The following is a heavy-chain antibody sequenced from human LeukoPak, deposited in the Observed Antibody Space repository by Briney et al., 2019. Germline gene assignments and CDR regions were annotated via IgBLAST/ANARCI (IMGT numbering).Heavy chain of an antibody. Sequence: GASVKVSCKASGYTFTSYGISWVRQAPGQGLEWMGWISAYNGNTNYAQKLQGRVTMTTDTSTSTAYMELRSLRSDDTAVYYCARVDYYYDSSGYLIDYWGQGTLVTVSS. CDR2: ISAYNGNT. J-gene: IGHJ4*02. CDR1: GYTFTSYG. V-gene: IGHV1-18*01. CDR3: ARVDYYYDSSGYLIDY. D-gene: IGHD3-22*01.